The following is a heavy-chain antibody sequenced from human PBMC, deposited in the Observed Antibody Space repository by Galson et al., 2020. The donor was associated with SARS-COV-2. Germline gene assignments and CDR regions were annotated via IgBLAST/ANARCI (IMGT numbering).Heavy chain of an antibody. V-gene: IGHV1-69*05. D-gene: IGHD3-22*01. J-gene: IGHJ5*02. CDR2: IIPFLGTP. CDR1: GGTFSNYA. Sequence: ALVKVSCKASGGTFSNYAISWVRQAPGQGLEWMGGIIPFLGTPNYAQKFQDRVTITTDESTSTAYMQLNSLRSDDTAVYYCARGHAHYDNSGYLTGWFDPWGQGTLVTVSS. CDR3: ARGHAHYDNSGYLTGWFDP.